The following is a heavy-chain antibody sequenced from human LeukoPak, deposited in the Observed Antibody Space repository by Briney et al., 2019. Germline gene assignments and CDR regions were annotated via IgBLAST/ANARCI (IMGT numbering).Heavy chain of an antibody. CDR2: IYYSGST. CDR1: GGSISSSSYY. Sequence: PSETLSLTCTVSGGSISSSSYYWGWIRQPPGKGLEWIGSIYYSGSTYYNPSLKSRVTISVDTSKNQFSLKLSSVTAADTSVYYCARYGIVGANDAFDIWGQGTMVTVSS. CDR3: ARYGIVGANDAFDI. J-gene: IGHJ3*02. V-gene: IGHV4-39*01. D-gene: IGHD1-26*01.